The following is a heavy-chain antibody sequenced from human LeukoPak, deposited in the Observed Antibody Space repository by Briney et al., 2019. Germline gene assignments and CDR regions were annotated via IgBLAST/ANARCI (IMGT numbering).Heavy chain of an antibody. CDR3: ARGPDGYCSGGSCPPPDDY. Sequence: ASVKVSFKASGYTFTSYYMHWVRQAPGQGLEWMGIINPSGGSTSYAQKFQGRVTMTRDTSTSTVYMELSSLRSEDTAVYYCARGPDGYCSGGSCPPPDDYWGQGTLVTVSS. CDR1: GYTFTSYY. V-gene: IGHV1-46*01. J-gene: IGHJ4*02. CDR2: INPSGGST. D-gene: IGHD2-15*01.